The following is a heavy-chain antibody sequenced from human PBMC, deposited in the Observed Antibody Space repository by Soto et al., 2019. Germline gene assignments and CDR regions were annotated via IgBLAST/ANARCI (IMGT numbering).Heavy chain of an antibody. V-gene: IGHV1-69*13. CDR3: ARVGRYCSSTSSYDEGWFDP. CDR1: GGTFSSYA. D-gene: IGHD2-2*01. J-gene: IGHJ5*02. CDR2: IIPIFGTA. Sequence: SVKVSCKASGGTFSSYAISWVRQAPGQGLEWMGGIIPIFGTANYAQKFQGRVTITADESTSTAYMELSSLRSDDTAVYYCARVGRYCSSTSSYDEGWFDPWGQGTLVTVSS.